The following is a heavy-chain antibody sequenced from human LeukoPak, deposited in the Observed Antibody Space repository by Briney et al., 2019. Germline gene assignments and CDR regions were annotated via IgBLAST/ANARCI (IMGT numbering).Heavy chain of an antibody. CDR1: GFTFSSYA. V-gene: IGHV3-23*01. J-gene: IGHJ4*02. D-gene: IGHD6-19*01. CDR3: AKDLRYSSGWYFDY. CDR2: ISGSGGST. Sequence: PGGSLRLSCAASGFTFSSYAMSWVRRAPGKGLEWVSAISGSGGSTYYADSVKGRFTISRDNSKNTLYLQMNSLRAEDTAVYYCAKDLRYSSGWYFDYWGQGTLVTVSS.